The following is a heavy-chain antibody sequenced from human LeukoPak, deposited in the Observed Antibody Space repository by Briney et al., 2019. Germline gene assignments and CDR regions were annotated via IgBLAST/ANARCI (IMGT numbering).Heavy chain of an antibody. CDR1: GGSISSYY. Sequence: SETLCLTCTVSGGSISSYYRSWIRQLAGKGLEWIGRIYTSGSTKYNPSLMSRVTMSVDMSKNQYTLKLSSLTAADTAVYYCTGSALIAAAGHGALYYCYYMEVWGKGTTVTVSS. CDR3: TGSALIAAAGHGALYYCYYMEV. CDR2: IYTSGST. V-gene: IGHV4-4*07. J-gene: IGHJ6*03. D-gene: IGHD6-13*01.